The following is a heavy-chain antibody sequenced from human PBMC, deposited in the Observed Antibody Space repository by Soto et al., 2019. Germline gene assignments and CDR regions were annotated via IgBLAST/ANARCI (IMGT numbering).Heavy chain of an antibody. D-gene: IGHD3-10*01. CDR1: GYTFTSYC. V-gene: IGHV1-18*01. Sequence: ASVKVSCKASGYTFTSYCISWVRQAPGQGLEWMGWISAYNGNTNYAQKLQGRVTMTTDTSTSTAYMELRSLRSDDTAVYYCARDPDQLQGHYFDYWGQGTLVTVSS. CDR2: ISAYNGNT. CDR3: ARDPDQLQGHYFDY. J-gene: IGHJ4*02.